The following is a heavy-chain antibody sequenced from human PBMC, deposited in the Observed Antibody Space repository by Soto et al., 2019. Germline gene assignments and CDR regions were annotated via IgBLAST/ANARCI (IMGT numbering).Heavy chain of an antibody. D-gene: IGHD1-26*01. CDR3: ALGRGRPYYFDY. Sequence: VXSVKVSCKSSRYIFSSYDVHWVRQAPGQGLEWMGLINPSGGSTEYAQTFQGRVTMTRDTSTSTVYMELSSLRSEDTAVYFCALGRGRPYYFDYWGQGTRVTVSS. CDR2: INPSGGST. J-gene: IGHJ4*02. CDR1: RYIFSSYD. V-gene: IGHV1-46*03.